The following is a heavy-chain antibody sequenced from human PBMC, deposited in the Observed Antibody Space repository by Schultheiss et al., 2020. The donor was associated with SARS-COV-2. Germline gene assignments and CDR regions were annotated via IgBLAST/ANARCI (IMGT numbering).Heavy chain of an antibody. V-gene: IGHV3-NL1*01. D-gene: IGHD4-17*01. CDR3: ARHVKLGMTTVTTSFDY. CDR1: GFNFSTFG. CDR2: IYSGGST. Sequence: SCAASGFNFSTFGMHWVRQAPGRGLEWVSVIYSGGSTYYADSVKGRFTISRDNSKNTLYLQMNSLRAEDTAVYYCARHVKLGMTTVTTSFDYWGQGTLVTVSS. J-gene: IGHJ4*02.